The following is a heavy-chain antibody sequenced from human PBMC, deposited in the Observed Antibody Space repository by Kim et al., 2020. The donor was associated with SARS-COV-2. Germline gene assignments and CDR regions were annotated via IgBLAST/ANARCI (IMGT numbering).Heavy chain of an antibody. CDR3: LRYGNEYSNGWLTPYYFD. D-gene: IGHD6-25*01. CDR2: IYHSGTT. Sequence: SETLSLTCTVSRGSISSDYWSWIRQTPGKGLEWIGCIYHSGTTIYNPSLDSRVTISIDTSKNQFSLKLHSVTAADSAVSSCLRYGNEYSNGWLTPYYFD. V-gene: IGHV4-59*08. J-gene: IGHJ4*01. CDR1: RGSISSDY.